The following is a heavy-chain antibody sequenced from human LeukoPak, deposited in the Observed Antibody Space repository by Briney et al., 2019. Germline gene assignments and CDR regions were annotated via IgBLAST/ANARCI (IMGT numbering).Heavy chain of an antibody. V-gene: IGHV3-53*01. D-gene: IGHD6-19*01. CDR1: GFSVSSKY. CDR3: AGGQMFTSGGFEA. CDR2: LYTAGDT. Sequence: GGSLRLSCAASGFSVSSKYMSWVRQAPGKGLEWVSVLYTAGDTYYADSVKGRFTISRDNSKNTLSLQMNSLRPDDTALYYCAGGQMFTSGGFEAWGQGALVTVSS. J-gene: IGHJ5*02.